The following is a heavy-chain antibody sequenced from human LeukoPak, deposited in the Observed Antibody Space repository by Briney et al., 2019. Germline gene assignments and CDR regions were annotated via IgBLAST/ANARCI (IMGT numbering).Heavy chain of an antibody. CDR2: INPNSGGT. CDR1: GYTFTGYY. V-gene: IGHV1-2*06. Sequence: ASVKVSCKASGYTFTGYYMHWVRQAPGQGLEWMGRINPNSGGTNYAQKFQGRVTMTRDTSISTAYMELSRLRSDDTAVYYCAALGTLAQHQLDYWGQGTLVTVSS. J-gene: IGHJ4*02. D-gene: IGHD3/OR15-3a*01. CDR3: AALGTLAQHQLDY.